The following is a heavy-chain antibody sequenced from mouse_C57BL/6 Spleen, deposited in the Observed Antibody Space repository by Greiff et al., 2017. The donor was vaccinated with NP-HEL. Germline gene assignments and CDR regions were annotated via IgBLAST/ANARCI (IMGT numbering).Heavy chain of an antibody. CDR3: ARRDYSKYYWYCDV. CDR2: IDPSDSET. J-gene: IGHJ1*03. Sequence: QVQLQQPGAELVRPGSSVKLSCKASGYTFTSYWMHWVKQRPIQGLEWIGNIDPSDSETHYNQKFKDKATLTVDKSSSTAYMQLSSLTSEDSAVYYCARRDYSKYYWYCDVWGTGTTVTVSS. V-gene: IGHV1-52*01. CDR1: GYTFTSYW. D-gene: IGHD2-5*01.